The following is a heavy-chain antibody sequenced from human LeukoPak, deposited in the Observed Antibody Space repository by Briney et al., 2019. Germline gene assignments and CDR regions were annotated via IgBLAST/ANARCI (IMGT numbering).Heavy chain of an antibody. CDR3: AIAIAVAGPFDY. CDR1: GFTLSSYA. V-gene: IGHV3-23*01. D-gene: IGHD6-19*01. J-gene: IGHJ4*02. CDR2: ISGSGGST. Sequence: GGSLRLSCAASGFTLSSYAMSWVRQAPGKGLEWVSAISGSGGSTYYADSVKGRFTISRDNSKNTLYLQMNSLRAEDTAVYYCAIAIAVAGPFDYWGQGTLVTVSS.